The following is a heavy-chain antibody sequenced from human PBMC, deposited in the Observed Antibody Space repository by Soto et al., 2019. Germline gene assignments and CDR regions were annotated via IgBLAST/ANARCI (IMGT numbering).Heavy chain of an antibody. V-gene: IGHV5-10-1*01. CDR2: IDPSDSYI. D-gene: IGHD6-13*01. CDR1: GYSFTSYW. Sequence: GESLKISCKGSGYSFTSYWISWVRQMPGKGLEWMGRIDPSDSYINYNPSFQGHVTISADKSISTAYLQWSSLKASDTAMYYCARHLNPDNNSWYLFAYWGQGTLVTGSS. J-gene: IGHJ4*02. CDR3: ARHLNPDNNSWYLFAY.